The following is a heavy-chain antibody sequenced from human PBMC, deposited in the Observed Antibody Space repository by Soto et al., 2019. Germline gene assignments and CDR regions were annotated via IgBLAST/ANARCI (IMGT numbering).Heavy chain of an antibody. D-gene: IGHD3-22*01. CDR2: IDSDGSSS. CDR3: AKDLSGYYDSSGYLEGPDY. CDR1: GFRFSSQW. Sequence: GGSLRLSCRASGFRFSSQWMHWVRQVPGRGLEWVSRIDSDGSSSSYVDSVKGRFTISRDNTKNTLHLQMNSLRGEDTAMYFCAKDLSGYYDSSGYLEGPDYWGQGTLVTVSS. V-gene: IGHV3-74*01. J-gene: IGHJ4*02.